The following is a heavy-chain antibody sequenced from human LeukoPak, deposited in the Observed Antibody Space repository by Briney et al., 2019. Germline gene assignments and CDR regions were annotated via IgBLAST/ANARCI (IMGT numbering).Heavy chain of an antibody. CDR3: ARADFIDAGPYLIGP. V-gene: IGHV1-2*02. D-gene: IGHD3-3*01. CDR2: INTKSGRT. Sequence: ASVRVSCKTSGYSFTDYYIHWVRQAPGQGFGWMGWINTKSGRTSSARKFQGRVTMTRDPSITTVYMDMAWLTSDDTAIYFCARADFIDAGPYLIGPWGQGTLVTVSS. CDR1: GYSFTDYY. J-gene: IGHJ5*02.